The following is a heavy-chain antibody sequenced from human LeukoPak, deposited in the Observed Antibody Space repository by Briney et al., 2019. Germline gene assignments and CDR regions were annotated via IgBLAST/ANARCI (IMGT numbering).Heavy chain of an antibody. D-gene: IGHD6-19*01. CDR3: ARDLGSSGLDY. V-gene: IGHV3-9*01. CDR2: ISWNSGSI. Sequence: GGSLRLSCAASGFTFDDYAMHWVRQAPGKGLEWVSGISWNSGSIGYADSVKGRFTISRDNAKNSLYLQMNSLRAEDTAVYYCARDLGSSGLDYWGQGTLVTASS. J-gene: IGHJ4*02. CDR1: GFTFDDYA.